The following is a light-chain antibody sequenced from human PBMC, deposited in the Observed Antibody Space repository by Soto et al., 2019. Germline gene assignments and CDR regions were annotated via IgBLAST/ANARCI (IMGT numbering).Light chain of an antibody. CDR1: SSDVGGYNS. V-gene: IGLV2-14*01. J-gene: IGLJ3*02. Sequence: QSVLTQPASVSGSPGQSITVSCTGTSSDVGGYNSVSWYQQHPGKTPKLMIYDVFNRPSGAPDRFSGSKSGNTASLTISGLQADDEADYYCCFYGNTFAVFGGGTKLTVL. CDR2: DVF. CDR3: CFYGNTFAV.